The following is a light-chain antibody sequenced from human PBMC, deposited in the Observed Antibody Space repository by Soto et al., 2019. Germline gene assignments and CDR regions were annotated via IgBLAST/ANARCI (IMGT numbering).Light chain of an antibody. CDR1: QGISNY. CDR3: QDHQK. Sequence: DIKMTQSPSSLSASVGDRVTITCRASQGISNYLAWYQQKPGKVPKLLIYAASTLQSGVPSRFSGSGSGTDFTLHISSLQPEDVATYDCQDHQKFGQGTKVEIK. V-gene: IGKV1-27*01. CDR2: AAS. J-gene: IGKJ1*01.